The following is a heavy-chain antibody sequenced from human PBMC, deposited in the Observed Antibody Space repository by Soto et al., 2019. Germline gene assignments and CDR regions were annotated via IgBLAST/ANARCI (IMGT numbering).Heavy chain of an antibody. CDR2: IGGGGGGR. V-gene: IGHV3-23*01. CDR1: GFIFSDYA. CDR3: AKDSFSRNGIHDPFVI. J-gene: IGHJ3*02. D-gene: IGHD3-3*02. Sequence: EGQLFESGGGLVQPGGSLRLSCAASGFIFSDYAMSWVRQAPGKGLEWVSVIGGGGGGRLYADSVKGRFTVSRDDSRNTLYLQMDSLRAEDTAVYYCAKDSFSRNGIHDPFVIWGQGTMVSVSS.